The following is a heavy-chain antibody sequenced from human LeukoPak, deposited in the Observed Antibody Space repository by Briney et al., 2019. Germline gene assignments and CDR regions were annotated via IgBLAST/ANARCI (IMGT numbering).Heavy chain of an antibody. Sequence: GGSLRLSCAASGFTFSSYGMNWVRQAPGKGLEWVSYISSSSSTIYYADSVKGRFTISRDNSENTVYLQMNSLRAEDTALYYCAKHGGYYMDVWGKGTTVTVSS. V-gene: IGHV3-48*01. CDR3: AKHGGYYMDV. CDR1: GFTFSSYG. CDR2: ISSSSSTI. D-gene: IGHD3-16*01. J-gene: IGHJ6*03.